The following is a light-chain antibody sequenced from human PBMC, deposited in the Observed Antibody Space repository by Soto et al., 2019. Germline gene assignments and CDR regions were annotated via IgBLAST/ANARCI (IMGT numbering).Light chain of an antibody. CDR2: GAS. V-gene: IGKV3-15*01. CDR1: QSVSSN. Sequence: EIVMTQSPATLSVSPGERATLSCRASQSVSSNLAWYPQKPGQAPRLLIYGASTRATGIPARFSCSGSGTKFTLTISSLQSEDFAVYYCQQYNNWPRTFGQGTKVEIK. CDR3: QQYNNWPRT. J-gene: IGKJ1*01.